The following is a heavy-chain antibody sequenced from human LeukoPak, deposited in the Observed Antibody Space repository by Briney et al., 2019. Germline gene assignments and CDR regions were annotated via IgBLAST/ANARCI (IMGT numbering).Heavy chain of an antibody. D-gene: IGHD3-10*01. CDR3: AKDSSGWFGEFDY. Sequence: PGGSLRLSCAASGFTFSSYAMSWVRQAPGKGLEWVSAISGSGGSTYYADSVKGRFTISRDNSKNTLYLQMNSLRAGDTAVYYCAKDSSGWFGEFDYWGQGTLVTVSS. CDR2: ISGSGGST. J-gene: IGHJ4*02. CDR1: GFTFSSYA. V-gene: IGHV3-23*01.